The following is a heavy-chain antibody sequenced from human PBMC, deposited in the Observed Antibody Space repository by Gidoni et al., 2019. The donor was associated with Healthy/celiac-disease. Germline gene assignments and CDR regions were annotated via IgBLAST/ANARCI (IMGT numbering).Heavy chain of an antibody. D-gene: IGHD2-8*01. J-gene: IGHJ3*02. V-gene: IGHV3-30*04. Sequence: QVQLVESGGGVFQPRSSLILSCASSGFTFRSYAMHWVRQAPGKGLEWVAVISYDGSNKYYADSVKGRFTISRDNSKNTLYLQMNSLRAEDTAVYYCASLMVYAIVGAFDIWGQGTMVTVSS. CDR3: ASLMVYAIVGAFDI. CDR2: ISYDGSNK. CDR1: GFTFRSYA.